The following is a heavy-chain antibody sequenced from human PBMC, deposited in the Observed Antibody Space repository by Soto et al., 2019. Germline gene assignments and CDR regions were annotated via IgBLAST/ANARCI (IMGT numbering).Heavy chain of an antibody. V-gene: IGHV1-2*02. D-gene: IGHD5-12*01. CDR3: ARTMVVATTGAVDY. Sequence: ASVKVSCKASGYTFTDYYVHWLRQAPGQGLEWMGWINPNSGGTNYAQKFQGRVTMTRDTSISTAYMELSRLRSDDTAVYYCARTMVVATTGAVDYWGQGTLVTVSS. J-gene: IGHJ4*02. CDR1: GYTFTDYY. CDR2: INPNSGGT.